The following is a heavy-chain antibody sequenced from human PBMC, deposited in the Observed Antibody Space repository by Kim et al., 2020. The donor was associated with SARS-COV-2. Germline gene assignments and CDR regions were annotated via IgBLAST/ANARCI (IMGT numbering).Heavy chain of an antibody. CDR3: AREGRHCSGTACYVFDY. J-gene: IGHJ4*02. V-gene: IGHV3-64*02. Sequence: GGSLRLSCAASGFIFHTYAMHWARQTPGKGLEYVSAISSNGFDTYYADSVRGRLTISRDNSKNTLFLQMGSLRPEDMGVYYCAREGRHCSGTACYVFDYRGQGTLVTVSS. D-gene: IGHD2-2*01. CDR1: GFIFHTYA. CDR2: ISSNGFDT.